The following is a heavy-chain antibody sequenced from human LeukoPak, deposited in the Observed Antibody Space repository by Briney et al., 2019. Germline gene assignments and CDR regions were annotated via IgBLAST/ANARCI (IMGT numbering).Heavy chain of an antibody. CDR1: GVTFSSHS. D-gene: IGHD2-15*01. Sequence: PGGSLRLSCAASGVTFSSHSMHWVRQAPGKGLVWVSGISRDGTSTNYADAVKGRFTISRDNAKNTLYLQMNSLRIEDTAVYSCARGWYGPDSWGQGTLVTVSS. CDR2: ISRDGTST. J-gene: IGHJ5*01. V-gene: IGHV3-74*01. CDR3: ARGWYGPDS.